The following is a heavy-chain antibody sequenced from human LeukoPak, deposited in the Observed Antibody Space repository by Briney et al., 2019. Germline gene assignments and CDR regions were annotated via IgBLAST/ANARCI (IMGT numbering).Heavy chain of an antibody. D-gene: IGHD6-13*01. CDR2: INHSGST. Sequence: SQTLSLTCTVSGGSISSGGYYWSWIRQPPGKGLEWIGEINHSGSTNYNPSLKSRVTISVDTSKNQFSLKLSSVTAADTAVYYCARGLGYSSSPFDYWGQGTLVTVSS. CDR1: GGSISSGGYY. CDR3: ARGLGYSSSPFDY. V-gene: IGHV4-30-2*01. J-gene: IGHJ4*02.